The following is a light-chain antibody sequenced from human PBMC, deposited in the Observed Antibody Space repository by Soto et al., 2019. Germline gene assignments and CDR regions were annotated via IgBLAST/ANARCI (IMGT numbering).Light chain of an antibody. J-gene: IGKJ4*01. CDR2: DVS. CDR1: QSVSRY. CDR3: QQRSNWPLT. V-gene: IGKV3-11*01. Sequence: EIVLTQSPATLSLSPGERATLFCRASQSVSRYLAWYQKKAGQAPRLLIFDVSNRATGIPARFSGSGSGTDFTLTISSLEPEDFAVYYCQQRSNWPLTFGGGTKVEIK.